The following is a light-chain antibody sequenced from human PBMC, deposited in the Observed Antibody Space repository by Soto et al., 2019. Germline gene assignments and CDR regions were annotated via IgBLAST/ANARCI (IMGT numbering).Light chain of an antibody. CDR1: SSDVGRYSY. Sequence: QSALTQPASVSGSPGQSITISCTGSSSDVGRYSYVSWYQHHPGKAPKLMIYDVDNRPSGVSNRFSGSKSGNTASLTISGLQAEDEADYYCNSYTSSSTYVLFGGGTKLTVL. J-gene: IGLJ2*01. CDR3: NSYTSSSTYVL. CDR2: DVD. V-gene: IGLV2-14*03.